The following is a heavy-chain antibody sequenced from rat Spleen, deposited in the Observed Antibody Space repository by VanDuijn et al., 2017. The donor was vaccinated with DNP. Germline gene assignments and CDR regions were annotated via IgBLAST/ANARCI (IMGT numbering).Heavy chain of an antibody. CDR2: INTDGGST. J-gene: IGHJ4*01. CDR1: GFIFSSYW. Sequence: EVQLVETGGGLVQPGRSLKLSCVASGFIFSSYWMYWIRQAPGKGLEWVASINTDGGSTYYPDSVKGRFTISRDNAENTVYLQMNSLRSEDTATYYCAKDDGAMDAWGQGTSVTVSS. V-gene: IGHV5-58*01. CDR3: AKDDGAMDA.